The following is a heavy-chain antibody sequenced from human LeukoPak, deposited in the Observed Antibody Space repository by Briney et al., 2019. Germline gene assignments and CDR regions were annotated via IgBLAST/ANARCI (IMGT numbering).Heavy chain of an antibody. CDR1: GFTFSNSG. J-gene: IGHJ4*02. CDR2: IRFDGSVK. CDR3: ARSNSYAFDY. Sequence: GGSLRLSCAASGFTFSNSGMHWVRQAPGTGLEWVAFIRFDGSVKYYTDSVKGRFTISRDSSKNTLYLQMNSLRTEDTAVYYCARSNSYAFDYWGQGTLVTVSS. V-gene: IGHV3-30*02. D-gene: IGHD3-16*01.